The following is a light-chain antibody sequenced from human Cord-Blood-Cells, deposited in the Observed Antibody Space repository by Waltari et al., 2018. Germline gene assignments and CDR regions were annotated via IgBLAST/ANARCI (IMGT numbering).Light chain of an antibody. CDR3: SSYTSSSTLV. Sequence: QSALTQPASVSGSPGQSITISCTGTSSDVGGYNYVSWYQQHPGKVPKLMIYDVSKRPSGVSKRFAGSKSGDTASLTISGLQAEDEADYYCSSYTSSSTLVFGGGTKLTVL. CDR2: DVS. V-gene: IGLV2-14*01. CDR1: SSDVGGYNY. J-gene: IGLJ3*02.